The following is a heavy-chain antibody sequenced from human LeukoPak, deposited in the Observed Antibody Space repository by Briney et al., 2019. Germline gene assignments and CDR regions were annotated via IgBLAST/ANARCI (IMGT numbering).Heavy chain of an antibody. V-gene: IGHV4-61*02. CDR1: GGSISSASYY. D-gene: IGHD3-22*01. Sequence: SETLSLTCTVSGGSISSASYYWSWIRQPAGKGLDWIGRISSSGSTNYNPSLKSRVTISVDTSKNQFYLKLSSVTAADTAVYFCARGPYSYDSSGAFDIWGQGTMVTVSS. J-gene: IGHJ3*02. CDR2: ISSSGST. CDR3: ARGPYSYDSSGAFDI.